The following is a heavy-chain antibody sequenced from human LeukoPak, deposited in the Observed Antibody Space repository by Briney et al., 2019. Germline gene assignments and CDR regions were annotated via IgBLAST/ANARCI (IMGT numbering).Heavy chain of an antibody. CDR2: INHSGST. D-gene: IGHD3-22*01. Sequence: PSGTLSLTCAVYGGSFSGYYWSWIRQPPGKGLEWIGEINHSGSTNYNPSLKSRVTISVDTSKNQFSLKLSSVTAADTAVYYCARGGSSGYFWRYYYYMDVWGKGTTVTVSS. J-gene: IGHJ6*03. CDR1: GGSFSGYY. V-gene: IGHV4-34*01. CDR3: ARGGSSGYFWRYYYYMDV.